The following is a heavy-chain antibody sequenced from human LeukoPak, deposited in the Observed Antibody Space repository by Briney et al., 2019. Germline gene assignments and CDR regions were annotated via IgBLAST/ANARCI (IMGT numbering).Heavy chain of an antibody. J-gene: IGHJ4*02. CDR2: VYYSGST. Sequence: PSETLSLTCSVSGDSISTYYWSWIRQPPGKGLEWIGYVYYSGSTDYNPSPKSRVTISVDTSKNQFSLNLNSVTAADTAVYYCSASKQLWLRGLFDYWGQGTLVTVS. V-gene: IGHV4-59*01. D-gene: IGHD5-18*01. CDR3: SASKQLWLRGLFDY. CDR1: GDSISTYY.